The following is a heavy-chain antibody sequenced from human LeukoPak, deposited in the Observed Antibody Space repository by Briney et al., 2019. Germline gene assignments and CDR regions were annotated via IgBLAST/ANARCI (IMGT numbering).Heavy chain of an antibody. D-gene: IGHD3-22*01. J-gene: IGHJ5*02. CDR3: AKPYYHDDSGS. V-gene: IGHV3-23*01. CDR2: IGSGGGTA. CDR1: GFTLSNYV. Sequence: GGSLRLSCAASGFTLSNYVMTWVRQAPGKGLEWVSAIGSGGGTAYYADSVKGRFTISRDNSKNTVDLQMSGLRAEDTAIYYCAKPYYHDDSGSWGQGTRVTVSS.